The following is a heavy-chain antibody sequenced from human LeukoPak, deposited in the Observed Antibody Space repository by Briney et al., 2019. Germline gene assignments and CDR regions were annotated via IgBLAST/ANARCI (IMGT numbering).Heavy chain of an antibody. V-gene: IGHV4-34*01. CDR1: GGSFSGYY. CDR2: INHSGST. J-gene: IGHJ4*02. Sequence: PSETLSLTCAVYGGSFSGYYWSWIRQPPGKGLEWIGEINHSGSTNYNPSLKSRVTISVDTSKNQFSLKLSSVTAADTAVYYCARQRLGSGWTNPRDYWGQGTLVTVSS. CDR3: ARQRLGSGWTNPRDY. D-gene: IGHD6-19*01.